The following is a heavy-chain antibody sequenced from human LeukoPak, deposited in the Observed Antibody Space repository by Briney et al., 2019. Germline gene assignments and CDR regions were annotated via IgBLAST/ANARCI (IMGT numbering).Heavy chain of an antibody. J-gene: IGHJ4*02. CDR3: AKENVYRYGTVATDY. V-gene: IGHV3-23*01. D-gene: IGHD5-18*01. Sequence: GGSLRLSCAASGFTFSNFALSWFRQATGKGLECVSTITGSATSTYYADSVRGRFTVSRDNSKNTLYLEMNTLRVEDTAEYYCAKENVYRYGTVATDYWGQGTMVTVSS. CDR2: ITGSATST. CDR1: GFTFSNFA.